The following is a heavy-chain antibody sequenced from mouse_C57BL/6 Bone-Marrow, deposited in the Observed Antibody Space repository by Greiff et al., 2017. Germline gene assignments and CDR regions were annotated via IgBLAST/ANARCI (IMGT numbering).Heavy chain of an antibody. Sequence: VQLQQSGPELVKPGASVKISCKASGYSFTDYNMNWVKQSNGKSLEWIGVINPNYGTTSYNQKFKGKATLTVDQSSSTAYMHLNSLTSEDSAVXYCVLITTVVAPYWGQGTLVTVSA. V-gene: IGHV1-39*01. D-gene: IGHD1-1*01. CDR1: GYSFTDYN. J-gene: IGHJ3*01. CDR2: INPNYGTT. CDR3: VLITTVVAPY.